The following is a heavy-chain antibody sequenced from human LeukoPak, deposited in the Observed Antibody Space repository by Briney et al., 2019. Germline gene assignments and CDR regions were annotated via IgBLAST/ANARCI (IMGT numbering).Heavy chain of an antibody. V-gene: IGHV1-69*13. CDR3: ARELAVAGTVNNNWFDP. D-gene: IGHD6-19*01. CDR1: GYTFTNYG. Sequence: SVKVSCKASGYTFTNYGISWVRQAPGQGLEWMGGIIPIFGTANYAQKFQGRVTITADESTSTAYMELSSLRSEDTAVYYCARELAVAGTVNNNWFDPWGQGTLVTVSS. CDR2: IIPIFGTA. J-gene: IGHJ5*02.